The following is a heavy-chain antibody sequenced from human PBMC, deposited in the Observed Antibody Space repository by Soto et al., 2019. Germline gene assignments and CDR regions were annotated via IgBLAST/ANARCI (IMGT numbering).Heavy chain of an antibody. CDR2: ISSSGSEI. V-gene: IGHV3-23*01. CDR3: VRRGYNWQFSDY. J-gene: IGHJ4*02. D-gene: IGHD6-25*01. CDR1: GFTFSSYG. Sequence: HPGGSLRLSCAASGFTFSSYGMSWVRQAPGKGLEWVSSISSSGSEIFYAASVKGRFTISRDSSKNTLYLEMSSLRPEDTAVYYCVRRGYNWQFSDYWGQGTLVTVSS.